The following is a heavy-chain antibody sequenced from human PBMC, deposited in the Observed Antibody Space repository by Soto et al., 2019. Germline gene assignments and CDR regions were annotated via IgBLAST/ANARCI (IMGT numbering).Heavy chain of an antibody. J-gene: IGHJ6*02. D-gene: IGHD3-22*01. Sequence: ASVKVSCKASGGTFSSYTISWVRQAPGQGLEWMGRIIPILGIANYAQKFQGRVTITADKSTSTAYMELSSLRSEDTAVYYCAREFYYYDIRGYEYYYYYGIDFWGRGTTVTVSS. CDR3: AREFYYYDIRGYEYYYYYGIDF. CDR2: IIPILGIA. V-gene: IGHV1-69*04. CDR1: GGTFSSYT.